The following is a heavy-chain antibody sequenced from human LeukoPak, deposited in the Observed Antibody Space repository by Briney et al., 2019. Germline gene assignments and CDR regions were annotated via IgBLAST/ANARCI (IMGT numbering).Heavy chain of an antibody. V-gene: IGHV4-61*08. CDR3: AREIEGYSDFYSFGRPDNYWFDP. J-gene: IGHJ5*02. Sequence: SETLSLTCTVSGVSVTRGAYYWTWIRQPPGKGLEWIGHVYYGNTDYNPSLKSRVAMSVDKSNNQFSLKLSFVTAADTAVYFCAREIEGYSDFYSFGRPDNYWFDPWGQGTLITVSS. D-gene: IGHD2-21*02. CDR1: GVSVTRGAYY. CDR2: VYYGNT.